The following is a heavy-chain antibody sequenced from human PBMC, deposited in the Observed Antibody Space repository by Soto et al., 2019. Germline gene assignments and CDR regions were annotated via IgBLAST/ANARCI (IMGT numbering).Heavy chain of an antibody. D-gene: IGHD6-6*01. CDR2: IYHSGST. V-gene: IGHV4-30-2*01. CDR3: ASSAPNEYSSSSGSSYYFDY. Sequence: PSETLSLTCAVSGGSISSGGYSWSWIRQPPGKGLEWIGYIYHSGSTYYNPSLKSRVTISVDRSKNQFSLKLSSVTAADTAVYYCASSAPNEYSSSSGSSYYFDYWGQGTLVTVSS. J-gene: IGHJ4*02. CDR1: GGSISSGGYS.